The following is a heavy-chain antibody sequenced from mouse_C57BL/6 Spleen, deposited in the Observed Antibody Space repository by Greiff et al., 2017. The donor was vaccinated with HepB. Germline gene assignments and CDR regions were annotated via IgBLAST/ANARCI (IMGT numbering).Heavy chain of an antibody. V-gene: IGHV3-6*01. CDR2: ISYDGSN. D-gene: IGHD1-1*01. Sequence: DVKLQESGPGLVKPSQSLSLTCSVTGYSITSGYYWNWIRQFPGNKLEWMGYISYDGSNNYNPSLKNRISIIRDTSKNQFFLKLNSVTTEDTATYDCARAPIDYYRSTWYFVVWGTGTTVTVSS. CDR3: ARAPIDYYRSTWYFVV. CDR1: GYSITSGYY. J-gene: IGHJ1*03.